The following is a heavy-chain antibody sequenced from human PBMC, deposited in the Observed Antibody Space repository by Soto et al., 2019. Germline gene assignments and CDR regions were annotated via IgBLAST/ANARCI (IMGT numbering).Heavy chain of an antibody. V-gene: IGHV3-11*06. D-gene: IGHD3-16*01. CDR1: GFSVGDNY. CDR2: SSSSGGYT. J-gene: IGHJ6*02. CDR3: ARSSGRRHVFTFDYGLDV. Sequence: QVQLVESGGGLVEPGGSLRLSCAASGFSVGDNYMTWIRQAPGKGLEWLSYSSSSGGYTNYADSVKGRFTISRDNAKNSLYLQMESLSAEDTAVSFCARSSGRRHVFTFDYGLDVWGQGTTVTVSS.